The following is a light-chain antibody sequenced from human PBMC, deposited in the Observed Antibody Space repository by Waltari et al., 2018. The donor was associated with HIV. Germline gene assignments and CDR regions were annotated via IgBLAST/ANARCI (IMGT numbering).Light chain of an antibody. Sequence: QSALTQPRPVSGSPGQSVTISSTGTSMDVADYNSVSWYQQHPGKAPKLMIYDVSKWPSGVPVRFSGSKSGNTASLTISGREAEDEADYYCCSYAGTYTYVFGTGTKVTVL. CDR2: DVS. CDR3: CSYAGTYTYV. V-gene: IGLV2-11*01. CDR1: SMDVADYNS. J-gene: IGLJ1*01.